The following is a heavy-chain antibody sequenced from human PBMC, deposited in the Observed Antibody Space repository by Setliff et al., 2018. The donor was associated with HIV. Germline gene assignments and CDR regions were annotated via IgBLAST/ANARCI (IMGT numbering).Heavy chain of an antibody. CDR3: ARADNYYYDSGAFKSGLDALDI. V-gene: IGHV4-61*09. CDR1: GGSISSGNYY. D-gene: IGHD3-22*01. J-gene: IGHJ3*02. Sequence: TLSLTCTVSGGSISSGNYYWSWIRQPAGKGLEWIGHISTSGRTNYNPSLMSRLTISVDTSKNQFSLKLSSVTAADTAVYHCARADNYYYDSGAFKSGLDALDIWGQGTMVTVSS. CDR2: ISTSGRT.